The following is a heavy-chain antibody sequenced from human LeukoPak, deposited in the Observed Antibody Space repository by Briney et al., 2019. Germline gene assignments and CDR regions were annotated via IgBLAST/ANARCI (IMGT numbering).Heavy chain of an antibody. J-gene: IGHJ4*02. CDR2: IIPIFGTA. V-gene: IGHV1-69*13. CDR3: ARDNRNSEFDY. CDR1: GGTFSSYA. D-gene: IGHD1-14*01. Sequence: ASVKVFCKASGGTFSSYAISWVRQAPGQGLEWMGGIIPIFGTANYARKFQGRVTITADESTSTAYMELCSLRSEDTAVYYCARDNRNSEFDYWGQGTLVTVSS.